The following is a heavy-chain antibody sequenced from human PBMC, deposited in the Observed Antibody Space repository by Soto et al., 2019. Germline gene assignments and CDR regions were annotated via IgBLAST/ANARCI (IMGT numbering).Heavy chain of an antibody. CDR1: GFTFSDHY. J-gene: IGHJ6*03. CDR3: ARERADFWSGSLFYYYYYMDV. Sequence: EVQLVESGGGLVQPGGSLRLSCAASGFTFSDHYMDWVRQAPGKGLEWVGRTRNKANSYTTEYAASVKGRFTISRDDSKNSLYLQMNSLKTEDTAVYYCARERADFWSGSLFYYYYYMDVWGKGTTVTVSS. D-gene: IGHD3-3*01. V-gene: IGHV3-72*01. CDR2: TRNKANSYTT.